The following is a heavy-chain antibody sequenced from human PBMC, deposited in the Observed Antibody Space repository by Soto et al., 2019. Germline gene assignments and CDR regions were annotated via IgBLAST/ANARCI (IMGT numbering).Heavy chain of an antibody. CDR2: FYPSGKT. CDR3: ARCGLDYSIDV. J-gene: IGHJ6*02. Sequence: WTRQPAGKGLEWIGRFYPSGKTTYNPSLQSRLTMSADTSRNKFSLNLTSVTAADTAVYYCARCGLDYSIDVPGQAPT. D-gene: IGHD3-16*01. V-gene: IGHV4-4*07.